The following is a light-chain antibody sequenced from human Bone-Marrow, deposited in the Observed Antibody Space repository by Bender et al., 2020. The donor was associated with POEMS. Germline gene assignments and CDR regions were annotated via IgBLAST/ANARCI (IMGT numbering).Light chain of an antibody. J-gene: IGLJ3*02. V-gene: IGLV1-36*01. CDR2: YDD. CDR3: YSYTTSTTPFV. Sequence: QYVLTQPPSVSEAPNQRVTISCSGSSSNIGDNAVILYQQVPGKAPRALIYYDDLLLSGVSDRFSGSKSGTSASLAISGLQAEEEADYYCYSYTTSTTPFVFGGGTKLTVL. CDR1: SSNIGDNA.